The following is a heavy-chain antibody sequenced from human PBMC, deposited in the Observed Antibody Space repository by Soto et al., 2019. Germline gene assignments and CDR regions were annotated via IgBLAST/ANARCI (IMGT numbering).Heavy chain of an antibody. CDR2: ISSSGGST. J-gene: IGHJ4*02. CDR3: AKGWGDY. CDR1: GFTFSSYT. D-gene: IGHD7-27*01. Sequence: EVQLLESGGGLVQPGGSLRLSCAASGFTFSSYTMSWVRQGPGKGLEWVSGISSSGGSTVYADSVKGRFTISRDNFKXXXXXXXXXXXXXXXAVYYCAKGWGDYWGQGTPVTVSS. V-gene: IGHV3-23*01.